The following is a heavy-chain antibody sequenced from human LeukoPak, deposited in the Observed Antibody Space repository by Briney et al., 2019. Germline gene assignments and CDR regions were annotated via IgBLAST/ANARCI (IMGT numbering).Heavy chain of an antibody. Sequence: QSGGSLRLSCAASGFTFSSYAMSWVRQAPGKGLEWVSAISGSGGSTYYADSVKGRFTISRDNSKNTLYLQMNSLRAEDTAVYYCAKGIVVVPAAIGGEDAFDIWGQGTMVTVSS. CDR3: AKGIVVVPAAIGGEDAFDI. CDR1: GFTFSSYA. CDR2: ISGSGGST. J-gene: IGHJ3*02. D-gene: IGHD2-2*02. V-gene: IGHV3-23*01.